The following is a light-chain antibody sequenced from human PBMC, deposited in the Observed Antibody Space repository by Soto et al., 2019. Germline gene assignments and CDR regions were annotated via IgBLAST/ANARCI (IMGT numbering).Light chain of an antibody. CDR3: QQYGSSPPVT. Sequence: EIVLTQSPGTLSLSPGEIATLSCRASQSVSSSYLAWYQQKPGQAPRLLIYGASSRATGIPDRFSGSESGTDFTLTISRLEPEDFAVYYCQQYGSSPPVTFGQGTRLEI. J-gene: IGKJ5*01. CDR1: QSVSSSY. CDR2: GAS. V-gene: IGKV3-20*01.